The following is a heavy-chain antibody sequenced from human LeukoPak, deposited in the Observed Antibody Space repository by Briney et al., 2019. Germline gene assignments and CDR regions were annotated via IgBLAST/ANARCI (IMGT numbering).Heavy chain of an antibody. CDR3: ATDRNWNYVLGY. J-gene: IGHJ4*02. D-gene: IGHD1-7*01. CDR1: GYTLTELS. Sequence: ASVTVSCKVSGYTLTELSMHWVRQAPGKGLEWMGGFDPEDGETIYAQKFQGRVTMTEDTSTDTAYMELSSLRSEDTAVYYCATDRNWNYVLGYWGQGTLVTVSS. CDR2: FDPEDGET. V-gene: IGHV1-24*01.